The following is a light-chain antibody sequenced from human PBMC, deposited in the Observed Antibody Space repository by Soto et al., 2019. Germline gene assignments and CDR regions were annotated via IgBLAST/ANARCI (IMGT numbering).Light chain of an antibody. CDR2: GAS. Sequence: EIVLTQSPATLSVSPGERVTLSCRASQSVSSNLAWYQQKPGQAPRLLIYGASTRATGNPARFSGSGSGTEFTLTISGLQYEDFAVYYCQQYNNWPPWTFGQGTKVEIK. CDR3: QQYNNWPPWT. J-gene: IGKJ1*01. V-gene: IGKV3-15*01. CDR1: QSVSSN.